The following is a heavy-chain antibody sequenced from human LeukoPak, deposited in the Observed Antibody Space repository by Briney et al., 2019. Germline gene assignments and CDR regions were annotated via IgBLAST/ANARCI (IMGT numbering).Heavy chain of an antibody. CDR1: GGSISSGSYY. CDR3: GIRCAY. Sequence: SQTLSLTCTVSGGSISSGSYYWSWIRQPAGKGLEWIGRIYTSGSTNYNPSLKSRVTISVDTSKNQFSLKLSSVTAADTAVYYCGIRCAYWGQGTLVTVSS. V-gene: IGHV4-61*02. CDR2: IYTSGST. J-gene: IGHJ4*02.